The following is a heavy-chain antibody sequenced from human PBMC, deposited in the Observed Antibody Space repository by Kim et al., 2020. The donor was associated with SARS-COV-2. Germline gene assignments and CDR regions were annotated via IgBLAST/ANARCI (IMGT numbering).Heavy chain of an antibody. D-gene: IGHD6-19*01. V-gene: IGHV3-7*03. Sequence: YVASVKGRFTISRDNVENSLYLQMNSLRAEDTAVYYCARAGSGLKYFDYWGQGTLVAVSS. CDR3: ARAGSGLKYFDY. J-gene: IGHJ4*02.